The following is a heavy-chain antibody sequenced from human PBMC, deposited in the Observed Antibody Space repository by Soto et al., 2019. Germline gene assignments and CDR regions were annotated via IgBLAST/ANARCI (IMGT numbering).Heavy chain of an antibody. V-gene: IGHV3-23*01. Sequence: GGSLRLSCAASGFTFSSYAMSWVRQAPGKGLEWVSAISGSGGSTYYADSVKGRFTISRDNSKNTLYLQMNSLRAEDTAVYYCAKDRDYYDSSGYYPYWGQGTLVTVSS. CDR1: GFTFSSYA. D-gene: IGHD3-22*01. J-gene: IGHJ4*02. CDR2: ISGSGGST. CDR3: AKDRDYYDSSGYYPY.